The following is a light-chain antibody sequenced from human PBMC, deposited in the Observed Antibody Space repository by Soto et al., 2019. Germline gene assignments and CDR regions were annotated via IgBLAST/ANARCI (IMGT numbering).Light chain of an antibody. Sequence: QSALTQPASVSGSPGQSITISCTGTRNDVGGYNYVSWYQHHPGKAPKLVIYEVSHRPSGISDRFSGSKSGNTASLTISGLQVEDEADYYCSSYTTSSPYVFGAGTKV. CDR1: RNDVGGYNY. J-gene: IGLJ1*01. CDR3: SSYTTSSPYV. V-gene: IGLV2-14*01. CDR2: EVS.